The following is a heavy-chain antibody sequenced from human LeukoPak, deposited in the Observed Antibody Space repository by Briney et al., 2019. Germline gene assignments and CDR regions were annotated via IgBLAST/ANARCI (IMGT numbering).Heavy chain of an antibody. V-gene: IGHV3-11*01. CDR1: GFTFSDYY. CDR3: VRDAFTIFGVVITTQRFDY. CDR2: ISSSGSTI. Sequence: PGGSLRLSCAASGFTFSDYYMSWIRQAPGKGLEWVSYISSSGSTIYYADSVKGRFTISRDNAKNSLYQQMNSLRAEDTAVYYCVRDAFTIFGVVITTQRFDYWGQGTLVTVSS. J-gene: IGHJ4*02. D-gene: IGHD3-3*01.